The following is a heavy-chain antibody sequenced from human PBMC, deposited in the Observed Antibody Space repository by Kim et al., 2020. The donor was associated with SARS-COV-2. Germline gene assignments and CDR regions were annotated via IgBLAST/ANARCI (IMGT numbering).Heavy chain of an antibody. D-gene: IGHD3-10*01. CDR2: IYYSGST. V-gene: IGHV4-39*01. J-gene: IGHJ5*01. Sequence: SETLSLTCTVSGGSISSSSYYWGWIRQPPGKGLEWIGSIYYSGSTYYNPSLKSRVTISVDTSKNQFSLKLSSVTAADTAVYYCAMKVLLWFGELSDNWF. CDR1: GGSISSSSYY. CDR3: AMKVLLWFGELSDNWF.